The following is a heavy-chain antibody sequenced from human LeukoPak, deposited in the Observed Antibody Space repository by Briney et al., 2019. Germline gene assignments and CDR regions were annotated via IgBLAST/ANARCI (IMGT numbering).Heavy chain of an antibody. D-gene: IGHD6-19*01. CDR3: AKGFSGYSSGWYSY. CDR1: GFTFSSYA. Sequence: PGRSLRLSCAASGFTFSSYAMSWVRQAPGKGLEWVSAISGSGGSTYYADSVKGRFTISRDNSKNTLYLQMNSLRAEDTAVYYCAKGFSGYSSGWYSYWGQGTLVTVSS. CDR2: ISGSGGST. V-gene: IGHV3-23*01. J-gene: IGHJ4*02.